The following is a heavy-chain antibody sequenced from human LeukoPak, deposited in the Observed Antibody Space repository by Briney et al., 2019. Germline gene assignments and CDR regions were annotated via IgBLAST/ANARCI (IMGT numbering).Heavy chain of an antibody. D-gene: IGHD1-26*01. J-gene: IGHJ2*01. CDR3: AKNVLGSGSYSWYFDL. Sequence: GGSLRLSCAASGFTFSSYAMHWVRQAPGKGLEWVAVISYDGSNKYYADSVKGRFTISRDNSKNTLYLQMNSLRVEDTAVCYCAKNVLGSGSYSWYFDLWGRGTLVTVSS. CDR2: ISYDGSNK. V-gene: IGHV3-30-3*02. CDR1: GFTFSSYA.